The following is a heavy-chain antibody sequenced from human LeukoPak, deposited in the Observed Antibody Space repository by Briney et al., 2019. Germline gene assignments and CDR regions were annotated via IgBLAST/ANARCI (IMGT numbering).Heavy chain of an antibody. CDR1: GGTFSSYA. CDR3: ARDGDTAMALGAFDI. D-gene: IGHD5-18*01. J-gene: IGHJ3*02. Sequence: SVKVSCKASGGTFSSYAISWVRQAPGQGLEWMGRIIPIFGTANYAQKFQGRVTITTDESTSTAYMELSSLRAEDTAVYYCARDGDTAMALGAFDIWGQGTMVTVSS. V-gene: IGHV1-69*05. CDR2: IIPIFGTA.